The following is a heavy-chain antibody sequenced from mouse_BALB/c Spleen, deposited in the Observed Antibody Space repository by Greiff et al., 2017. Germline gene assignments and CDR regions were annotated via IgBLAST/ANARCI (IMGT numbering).Heavy chain of an antibody. CDR1: GYTFTSYW. CDR2: IDPSDSYT. CDR3: TRWGGYYAMDY. J-gene: IGHJ4*01. V-gene: IGHV1S127*01. Sequence: QVQLQQPGAELVKPGASVKMSCKASGYTFTSYWMHWVKQRPGQGLEWIGVIDPSDSYTSYNQKFKGKATLTVDTSSSTAYMQLSSLTSEDSAVYYCTRWGGYYAMDYWGQGTSVTVSS.